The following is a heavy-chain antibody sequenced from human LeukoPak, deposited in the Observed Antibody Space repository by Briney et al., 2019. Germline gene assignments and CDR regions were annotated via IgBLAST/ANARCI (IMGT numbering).Heavy chain of an antibody. D-gene: IGHD6-13*01. CDR1: GFTLSSYA. J-gene: IGHJ4*02. CDR2: ISGSGGST. CDR3: TMRGNTWYDC. Sequence: GGPLRLSCAASGFTLSSYAMSWVGQAPGKGLEWVSAISGSGGSTYYADSVKGRFTISRDNSKHTVDLQMNSLRVEDTAVYYCTMRGNTWYDCWGQGTLVTVSS. V-gene: IGHV3-23*01.